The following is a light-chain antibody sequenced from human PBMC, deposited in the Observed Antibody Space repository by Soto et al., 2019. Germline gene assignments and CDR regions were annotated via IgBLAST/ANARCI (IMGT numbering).Light chain of an antibody. Sequence: TQSPGTLSVSLGERATLSCSASQSVTINVAWYQQKPGQAPRLLIYGASTRATGVPARFSGSGSGTEFTLTISRLEPEDFAVYYCQQYGSSPLTFGGGTKVEIK. J-gene: IGKJ4*01. V-gene: IGKV3-20*01. CDR3: QQYGSSPLT. CDR1: QSVTIN. CDR2: GAS.